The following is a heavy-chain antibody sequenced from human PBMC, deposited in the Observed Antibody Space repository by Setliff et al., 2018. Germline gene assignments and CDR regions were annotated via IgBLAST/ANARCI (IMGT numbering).Heavy chain of an antibody. CDR2: VFYNGAA. J-gene: IGHJ4*02. D-gene: IGHD3-9*01. CDR3: ARAPRYFDPTGSYFDY. Sequence: KSSETLSLTCTVSGDSISDASIMAWIRQPPGKGLEFIGYVFYNGAAKYDPSLKSRVTMSVDTSKTQFSLKLNSVTAADTAVYYCARAPRYFDPTGSYFDYWGQGTLVPSPQ. V-gene: IGHV4-59*12. CDR1: GDSISDAS.